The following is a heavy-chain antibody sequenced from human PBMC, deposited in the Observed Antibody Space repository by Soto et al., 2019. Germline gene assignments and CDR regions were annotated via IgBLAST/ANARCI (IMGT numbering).Heavy chain of an antibody. D-gene: IGHD3-16*02. CDR3: ARDPSVWGLHLGELSASDAFDI. J-gene: IGHJ3*02. CDR1: CYTFTSYG. Sequence: ASAKVSCKAPCYTFTSYGIGLLRHYPGQWLECILWISAYNGNTNYAQKLQGRVTMTTDTSTSTAYMELRSLRSDDTAVYYCARDPSVWGLHLGELSASDAFDIWGQGTMVTVSS. CDR2: ISAYNGNT. V-gene: IGHV1-18*01.